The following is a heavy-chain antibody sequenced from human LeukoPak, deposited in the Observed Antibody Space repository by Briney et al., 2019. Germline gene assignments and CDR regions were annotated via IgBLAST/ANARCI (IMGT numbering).Heavy chain of an antibody. CDR1: GGSFSGYY. CDR3: ARGTNSAFDY. Sequence: SETLSLTCAVYGGSFSGYYWSWIRQPPGKGLEWIGEINHSGSTNYNPSLKSRVTISVDTSKNQFSLKLSSVTAADTAVYYYARGTNSAFDYWGQGTLVTVSS. D-gene: IGHD1-14*01. V-gene: IGHV4-34*01. J-gene: IGHJ4*02. CDR2: INHSGST.